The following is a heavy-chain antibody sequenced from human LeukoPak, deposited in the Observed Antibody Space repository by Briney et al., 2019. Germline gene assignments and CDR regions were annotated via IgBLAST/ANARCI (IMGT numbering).Heavy chain of an antibody. CDR1: GESFSGYY. CDR3: ARVGSSTVTTHDHYYMDV. V-gene: IGHV4-34*01. J-gene: IGHJ6*03. CDR2: INHSGST. D-gene: IGHD4-17*01. Sequence: PSETLSLTCAVYGESFSGYYWSWIRQPPGKGLEWIGEINHSGSTNNNPSLKSRVTMSVDTSKNQFSLNLTSLSAADTAMYYCARVGSSTVTTHDHYYMDVWGKGTTVTVSS.